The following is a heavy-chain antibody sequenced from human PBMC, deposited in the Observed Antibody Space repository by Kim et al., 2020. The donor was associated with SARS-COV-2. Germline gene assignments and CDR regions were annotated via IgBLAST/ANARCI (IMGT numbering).Heavy chain of an antibody. Sequence: LKSRVTISVDTSKNQFSLKLSSVTAADTAVYYCARERVVATLYYYYGMDVWGQGTTVTVSS. V-gene: IGHV4-39*07. CDR3: ARERVVATLYYYYGMDV. J-gene: IGHJ6*02. D-gene: IGHD3-22*01.